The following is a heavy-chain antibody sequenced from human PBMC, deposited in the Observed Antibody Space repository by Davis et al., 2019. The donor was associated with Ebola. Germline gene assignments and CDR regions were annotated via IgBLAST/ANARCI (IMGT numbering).Heavy chain of an antibody. V-gene: IGHV4-34*01. CDR1: GGSFSGYY. D-gene: IGHD3-3*01. CDR3: ARIVTIFGVGQLVKTGFDP. Sequence: PSEALSLTCAVYGGSFSGYYWSWIRQPPGKGLEWIGEINHSGSTNYNPSLKSRVTISVDTSKNQFSLKLSSVTAADTAVYYCARIVTIFGVGQLVKTGFDPWGQGTLVTVSS. J-gene: IGHJ5*02. CDR2: INHSGST.